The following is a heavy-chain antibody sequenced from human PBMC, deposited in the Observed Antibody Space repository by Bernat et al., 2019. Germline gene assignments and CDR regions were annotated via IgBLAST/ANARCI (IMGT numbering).Heavy chain of an antibody. CDR1: GFTVNSNY. CDR3: ARDVAAAAKYYFDY. CDR2: ISRDGKDK. J-gene: IGHJ4*02. D-gene: IGHD6-13*01. V-gene: IGHV3-30*03. Sequence: VQLVESGGGLIQPGGSLRVSCAASGFTVNSNYMSWVRQAPGKGLEWVAVISRDGKDKKNADSVKGRFTISRDNSKNTLYLQMDSLRAEDTAVYYCARDVAAAAKYYFDYWGQGTLVTVSS.